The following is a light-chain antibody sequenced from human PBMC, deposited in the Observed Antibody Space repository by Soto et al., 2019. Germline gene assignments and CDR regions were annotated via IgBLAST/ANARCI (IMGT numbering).Light chain of an antibody. CDR2: DAS. J-gene: IGKJ4*01. CDR1: QSISSW. V-gene: IGKV1-5*01. CDR3: QQYNSYSSLN. Sequence: DIQMTQSPSTLSASVGDRVTITCRASQSISSWLAWYQQKPGKAPKLLIYDASSLESGVPSRFSGSGSGTEFTLTISSLHPDDFATYYCQQYNSYSSLNFGGGTKVEIK.